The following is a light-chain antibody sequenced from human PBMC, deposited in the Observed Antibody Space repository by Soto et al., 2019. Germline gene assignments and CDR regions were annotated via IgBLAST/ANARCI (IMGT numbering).Light chain of an antibody. J-gene: IGLJ1*01. CDR2: EVN. V-gene: IGLV2-8*01. CDR1: SSDVGGYNY. Sequence: QSVLTQPASVSESSGQSITISYTGTSSDVGGYNYVSWYQQHPGKAPKLMIYEVNKRPSGVPDRFSGSKSGNTASLTVSGLQAEDEADYYCSSYAGSSNVFGTGTKGTVL. CDR3: SSYAGSSNV.